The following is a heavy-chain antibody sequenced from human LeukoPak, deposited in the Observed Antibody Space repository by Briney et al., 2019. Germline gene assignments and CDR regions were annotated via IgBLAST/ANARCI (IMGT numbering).Heavy chain of an antibody. J-gene: IGHJ4*02. CDR2: INPNSGGT. D-gene: IGHD6-13*01. Sequence: GASVKVSCKASGYTFTSYGISWVRQAPGQGLEWMGWINPNSGGTDYAQKFQGRVTMTRDTSISTAYMELSRLRSDDTAVYYCARELRQQLRAFDYWGQGTLVTVSS. CDR3: ARELRQQLRAFDY. CDR1: GYTFTSYG. V-gene: IGHV1-2*02.